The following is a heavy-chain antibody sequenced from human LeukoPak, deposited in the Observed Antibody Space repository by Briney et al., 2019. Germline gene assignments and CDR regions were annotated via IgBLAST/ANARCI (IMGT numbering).Heavy chain of an antibody. D-gene: IGHD3-22*01. CDR3: ARARIGDAFDI. J-gene: IGHJ3*02. CDR1: GYTFTGYY. Sequence: ASVKVSCKASGYTFTGYYMHWVRQAPGQGLEWMGWINPNSGGINYAQKFQGWVTMTRDTSISTAYMELSRLRSDDTAVYYCARARIGDAFDIWGQGTMVTVSS. V-gene: IGHV1-2*04. CDR2: INPNSGGI.